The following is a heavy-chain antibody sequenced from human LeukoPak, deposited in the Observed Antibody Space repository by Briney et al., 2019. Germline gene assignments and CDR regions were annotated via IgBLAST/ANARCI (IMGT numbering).Heavy chain of an antibody. CDR2: IYHSGST. CDR1: GYSISSGYY. Sequence: SETLSLTCTVSGYSISSGYYWGWIRQPPGKGLEWIGSIYHSGSTYYNPSLKSRVTISVDTSKNQFSLKLSSVTAADTAVYYCARWDAAVAGTGHNWFDPWGQGTLVTVSS. D-gene: IGHD6-19*01. CDR3: ARWDAAVAGTGHNWFDP. V-gene: IGHV4-38-2*02. J-gene: IGHJ5*02.